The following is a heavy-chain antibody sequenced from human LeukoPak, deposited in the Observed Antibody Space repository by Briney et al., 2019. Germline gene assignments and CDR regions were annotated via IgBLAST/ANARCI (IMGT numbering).Heavy chain of an antibody. CDR3: ARDVYGLGDY. D-gene: IGHD3/OR15-3a*01. J-gene: IGHJ4*02. CDR1: GFTFSNYW. Sequence: GGYLSLSCVSSGFTFSNYWMHWVRQAPKKGLIWVSKINSDGSGPDYADSVKGRFTISRDNAKNTLYLQMNSLRAEDTAVYYCARDVYGLGDYWGQGTLVTVSS. V-gene: IGHV3-74*01. CDR2: INSDGSGP.